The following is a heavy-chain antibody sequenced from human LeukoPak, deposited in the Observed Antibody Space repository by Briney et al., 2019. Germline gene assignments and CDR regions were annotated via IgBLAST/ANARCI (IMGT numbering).Heavy chain of an antibody. V-gene: IGHV3-7*01. CDR2: IKEDGSET. CDR3: AESLDY. Sequence: PGGSLRLSCVASGFTFSRSWMDWVRQAPGKGPEWVANIKEDGSETYYVDSAKGRFTISRDNAKNSLYLQMDSLRVEDTAIYYCAESLDYWGQGTLVTVSS. CDR1: GFTFSRSW. J-gene: IGHJ4*02.